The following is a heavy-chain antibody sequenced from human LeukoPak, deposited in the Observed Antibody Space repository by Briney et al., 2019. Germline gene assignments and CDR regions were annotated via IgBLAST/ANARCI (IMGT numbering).Heavy chain of an antibody. V-gene: IGHV3-30*02. Sequence: PGGSLRLSCAASGFTFGSYGMHWVRQAPGKGLEWVTFIRSDGSNKYYADSVKGRFTISRDNSKNTLYLQMNSLRAEDTAVYYCAKDWEVPAFDIWGQGTMVTVSS. CDR3: AKDWEVPAFDI. CDR2: IRSDGSNK. J-gene: IGHJ3*02. CDR1: GFTFGSYG. D-gene: IGHD1-26*01.